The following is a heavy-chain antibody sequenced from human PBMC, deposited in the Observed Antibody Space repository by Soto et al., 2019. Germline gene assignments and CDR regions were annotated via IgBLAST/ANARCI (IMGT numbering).Heavy chain of an antibody. Sequence: QVQLVESGGGVVQPGRSLRLSCAASGFTFSSYAMHWVRQAPGKGLEWVAVISYDGSNKYYADSVKGRFTISRDNSKNTLYLQMNSLRAEDTAVYYCARPIATKDQDYWGQGTLVTVSS. V-gene: IGHV3-30-3*01. CDR3: ARPIATKDQDY. CDR2: ISYDGSNK. D-gene: IGHD1-1*01. J-gene: IGHJ4*02. CDR1: GFTFSSYA.